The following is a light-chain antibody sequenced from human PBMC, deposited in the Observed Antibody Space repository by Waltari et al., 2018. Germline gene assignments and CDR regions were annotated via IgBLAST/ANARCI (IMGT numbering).Light chain of an antibody. CDR1: GSDVGGYTY. V-gene: IGLV2-8*01. CDR3: SSYGGNNNLAV. J-gene: IGLJ1*01. Sequence: QSALTQPPSASGSPGQSVTISCTGTGSDVGGYTYVSWYQLHPGKAPKLIIYEVSKRPEGVPDRFSGSKSGNTASLTVSGLRTEDEADYYCSSYGGNNNLAVFGTGTKVIVL. CDR2: EVS.